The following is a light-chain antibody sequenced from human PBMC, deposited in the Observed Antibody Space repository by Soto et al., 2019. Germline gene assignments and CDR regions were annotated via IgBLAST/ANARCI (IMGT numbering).Light chain of an antibody. Sequence: DIQMTQSPSSLSASLGDRVTITCRASQGIGNYLAWYQLQPGKVPKLLIYAASTLQSGVPSRFSGSGSGTDFTLTISSLQPEDVATYFCQKYNSAPRTFGQENKVEI. V-gene: IGKV1-27*01. CDR2: AAS. CDR3: QKYNSAPRT. J-gene: IGKJ1*01. CDR1: QGIGNY.